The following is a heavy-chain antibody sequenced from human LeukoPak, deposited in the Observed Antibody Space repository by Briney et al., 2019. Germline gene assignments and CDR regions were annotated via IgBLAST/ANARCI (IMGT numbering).Heavy chain of an antibody. CDR2: ISGSGGST. CDR1: GFTFSSYA. D-gene: IGHD5-12*01. CDR3: AKDAEVGGYSGYNWFDP. J-gene: IGHJ5*02. V-gene: IGHV3-23*01. Sequence: GGSLRLSCAASGFTFSSYAMSWVRQAPGKGLEWVSAISGSGGSTYYADSVKGRFTISRDNSKNTLYLQMNSLRAEDTAVYCCAKDAEVGGYSGYNWFDPWGQGTLVTVSS.